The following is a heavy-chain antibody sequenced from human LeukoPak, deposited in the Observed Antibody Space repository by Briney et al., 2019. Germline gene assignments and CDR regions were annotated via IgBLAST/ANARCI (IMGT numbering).Heavy chain of an antibody. CDR1: GFTFSSYS. CDR3: AKDLLHNEWEVLIFDY. D-gene: IGHD1-26*01. CDR2: ISSSSSYI. Sequence: GGSLRLSCAASGFTFSSYSMNWVRQAPGKGLEWVSSISSSSSYIYYADSVKGRFTISRDNAKNTLYLQMNSLRAEDTAVYYCAKDLLHNEWEVLIFDYWGQGTLVTVSS. V-gene: IGHV3-21*04. J-gene: IGHJ4*02.